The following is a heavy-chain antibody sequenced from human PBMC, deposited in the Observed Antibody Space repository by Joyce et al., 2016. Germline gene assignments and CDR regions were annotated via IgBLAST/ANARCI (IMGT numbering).Heavy chain of an antibody. D-gene: IGHD3-22*01. V-gene: IGHV6-1*01. Sequence: QVQLQQSGPGLVKPSQTLSLTCAISGDSVSSNSAAWNWIWQSPSGGLEWLGKTYYRSECYNDYALAVKSRITINPDTPKNQFSLQLNSVTPEDAAVYYCARAGYYHTSGYYYPNFDYWGPGTLVTVSS. J-gene: IGHJ4*02. CDR1: GDSVSSNSAA. CDR2: TYYRSECYN. CDR3: ARAGYYHTSGYYYPNFDY.